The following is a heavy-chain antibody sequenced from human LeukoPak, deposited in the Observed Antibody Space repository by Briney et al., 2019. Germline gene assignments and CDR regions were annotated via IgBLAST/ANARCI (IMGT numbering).Heavy chain of an antibody. CDR2: IYYSGST. D-gene: IGHD3-10*01. Sequence: SETLSLTCTVSGGSISSYYWSWIRQPPGKGLEWIGYIYYSGSTNYNPSLKSRVTISVDTSKNQFSLKLSSVTAADTAVYYCARYYGSGSYYNSPFDYWGQGTLVTVSS. CDR3: ARYYGSGSYYNSPFDY. J-gene: IGHJ4*02. V-gene: IGHV4-59*01. CDR1: GGSISSYY.